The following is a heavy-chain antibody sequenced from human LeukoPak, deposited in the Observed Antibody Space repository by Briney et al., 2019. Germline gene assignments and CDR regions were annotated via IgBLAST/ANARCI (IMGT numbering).Heavy chain of an antibody. D-gene: IGHD3-22*01. CDR2: ISSSGSTI. CDR3: AKDWVPTYYYDSSGYYGGHYFDY. CDR1: GFTFSDYY. Sequence: GGSLRLSCAASGFTFSDYYMSWIRQAPGKGLEWVSYISSSGSTIYYADSVKGRFTISRDNAKNSLYLQMNSLRAEDTAVYYCAKDWVPTYYYDSSGYYGGHYFDYWGQGTLVTVSS. J-gene: IGHJ4*02. V-gene: IGHV3-11*04.